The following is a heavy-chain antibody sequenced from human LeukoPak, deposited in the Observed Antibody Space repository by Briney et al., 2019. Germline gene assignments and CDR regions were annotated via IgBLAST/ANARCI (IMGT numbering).Heavy chain of an antibody. V-gene: IGHV3-23*01. D-gene: IGHD6-19*01. CDR3: AKDGGGWYTTGWYYFDY. CDR2: ISGSGGST. Sequence: PGGSLRLSCAASGFTFSSYSMNWVRQAPGKGLEWVSAISGSGGSTYYADSVKGRFTISRDNSKNTLYLQMNSLRADDTALYYCAKDGGGWYTTGWYYFDYWGQGTLVTVSS. J-gene: IGHJ4*02. CDR1: GFTFSSYS.